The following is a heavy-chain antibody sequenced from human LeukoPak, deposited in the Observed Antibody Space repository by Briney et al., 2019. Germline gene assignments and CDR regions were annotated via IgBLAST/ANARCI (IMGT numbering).Heavy chain of an antibody. J-gene: IGHJ4*02. Sequence: ASVKVSFTASGYTFTIYGISWVRQAPGQGLEWMGWISAYNGNTNYAQKLQGRVTMTTDTSTSTAYMELRSLRSDDTAVYYCARTGGSGWPTPHYFDYWGQGTLVTVSS. CDR1: GYTFTIYG. CDR2: ISAYNGNT. D-gene: IGHD6-19*01. V-gene: IGHV1-18*01. CDR3: ARTGGSGWPTPHYFDY.